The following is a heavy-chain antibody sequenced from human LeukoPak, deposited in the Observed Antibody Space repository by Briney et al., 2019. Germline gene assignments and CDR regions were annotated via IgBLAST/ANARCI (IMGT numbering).Heavy chain of an antibody. V-gene: IGHV3-30*02. CDR1: GFTFSSYG. J-gene: IGHJ4*02. Sequence: PGGSLRLSCAASGFTFSSYGMHWVRQAPGKGLQWVAFIRYDGSKKYYADSVKGRFTISRDNSKNTLYLQMNSLRADDTAVYYCARDRVTGSTFDSWGQGTLVSVSS. CDR3: ARDRVTGSTFDS. D-gene: IGHD1-14*01. CDR2: IRYDGSKK.